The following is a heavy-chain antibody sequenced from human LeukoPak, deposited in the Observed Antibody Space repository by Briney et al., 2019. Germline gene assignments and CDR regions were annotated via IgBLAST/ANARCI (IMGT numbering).Heavy chain of an antibody. CDR3: ARGTLDYGDYIFYYYYGMDV. J-gene: IGHJ6*02. Sequence: PSQTLSLTCAVYGGSFSGYYWSWIRQPPGKGLEWIGEINHSGSTNYNPSPKRRVTISVDTPKNQFSLKLSSVTAADTAVYYCARGTLDYGDYIFYYYYGMDVWGQGTTVTVSS. CDR2: INHSGST. D-gene: IGHD4-17*01. CDR1: GGSFSGYY. V-gene: IGHV4-34*01.